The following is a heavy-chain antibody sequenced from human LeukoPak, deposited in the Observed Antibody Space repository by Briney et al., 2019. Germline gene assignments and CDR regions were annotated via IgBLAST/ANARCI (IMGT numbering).Heavy chain of an antibody. CDR1: GFTFSSYA. V-gene: IGHV3-30-3*01. D-gene: IGHD3-10*01. Sequence: PGRSLRLSCAASGFTFSSYAMHWVRQAPGKGLEWVAVISYDGSNKYYADSVKGRFTISRDNSKNTLYLQMNSLRAEDTAVYYCARDQITLDYWGQGTLVTVPS. CDR3: ARDQITLDY. CDR2: ISYDGSNK. J-gene: IGHJ4*02.